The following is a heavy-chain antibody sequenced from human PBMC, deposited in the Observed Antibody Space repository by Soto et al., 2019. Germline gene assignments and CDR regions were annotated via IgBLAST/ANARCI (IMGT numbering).Heavy chain of an antibody. D-gene: IGHD6-13*01. CDR2: IWYDGSNK. V-gene: IGHV3-33*01. CDR1: GFTFSSYG. J-gene: IGHJ5*02. CDR3: ARWDRTSSSWTTNWFYP. Sequence: QVQLVESGGGVVQPGRSLRLSCAASGFTFSSYGMHWVSQAPGKGLEWVAVIWYDGSNKYYADSVKGRFTISRDNSKNTLYLQMNSLRAEDTAVYYCARWDRTSSSWTTNWFYPWGQGTLVTVSS.